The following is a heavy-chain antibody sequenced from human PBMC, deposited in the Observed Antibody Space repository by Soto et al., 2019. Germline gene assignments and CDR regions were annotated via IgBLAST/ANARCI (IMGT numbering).Heavy chain of an antibody. D-gene: IGHD6-13*01. Sequence: GGSLRLSCAASGFTFSSYWMSWVRQAPGKGLEWVANIKQDGSEKYYVDSVKGRFTISRDNAKNSLYLQMNSLRAEDTAVYYCARGEGVAAAGDDAFDIWGQGTMVTVSS. CDR3: ARGEGVAAAGDDAFDI. CDR1: GFTFSSYW. J-gene: IGHJ3*02. V-gene: IGHV3-7*04. CDR2: IKQDGSEK.